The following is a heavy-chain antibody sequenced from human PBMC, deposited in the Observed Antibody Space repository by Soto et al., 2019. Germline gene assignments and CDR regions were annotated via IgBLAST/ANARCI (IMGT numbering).Heavy chain of an antibody. CDR1: GGTFSSYA. CDR3: ARGGTRVVTTGVTPFDY. J-gene: IGHJ4*02. D-gene: IGHD2-21*02. V-gene: IGHV1-69*13. Sequence: SVKVSCKASGGTFSSYAISWVRQAPGQGLEWMGGIIPIFGTANYAQKFQGRVTITADESTSTAYMELSSLRSEDTAVYYCARGGTRVVTTGVTPFDYWGQGTLVTVSS. CDR2: IIPIFGTA.